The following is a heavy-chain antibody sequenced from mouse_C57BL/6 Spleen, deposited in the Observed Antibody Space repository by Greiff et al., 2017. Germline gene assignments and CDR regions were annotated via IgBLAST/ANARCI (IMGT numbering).Heavy chain of an antibody. CDR2: ISYDGSN. CDR1: GYSITSGYY. Sequence: EVQRVESGPGLVKPSQSLSLTCSVTGYSITSGYYWNWIRQFPGNKLEWMGYISYDGSNNYNPSLKNRISITRDTSKNQFFLKLNSVTTEDTATYYCARIGGPYYAMDYWGQGTSVTVSS. J-gene: IGHJ4*01. CDR3: ARIGGPYYAMDY. D-gene: IGHD2-14*01. V-gene: IGHV3-6*01.